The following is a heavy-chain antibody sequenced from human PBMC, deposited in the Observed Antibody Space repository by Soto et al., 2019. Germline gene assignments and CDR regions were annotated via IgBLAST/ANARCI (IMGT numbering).Heavy chain of an antibody. CDR2: IIPIFGTA. V-gene: IGHV1-69*01. CDR3: ANGEGDGYPGNFQH. Sequence: QVQLVQSGAEVKKPGASVKVSCKASGGTFSSYAISWVRQAPGQGLEWMGGIIPIFGTANYAQKFQGRVTITADESTSTADRELSRLRSEDTAVDYCANGEGDGYPGNFQHWGQGTLVTVSS. J-gene: IGHJ1*01. CDR1: GGTFSSYA. D-gene: IGHD5-12*01.